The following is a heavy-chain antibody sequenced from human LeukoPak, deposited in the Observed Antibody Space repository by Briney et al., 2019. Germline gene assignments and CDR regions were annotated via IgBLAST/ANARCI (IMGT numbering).Heavy chain of an antibody. V-gene: IGHV1-69*13. CDR1: GGTFSSYA. D-gene: IGHD2-2*01. J-gene: IGHJ4*02. Sequence: GASVKVSCKASGGTFSSYAISWVRQAPGQGLEWMGGIIPIFGTANYAQEFQGRVTITADESTSTAYMELSSLRSEGTAVYYCASKCSSTSCYYFDYWGQGTLVTVSS. CDR3: ASKCSSTSCYYFDY. CDR2: IIPIFGTA.